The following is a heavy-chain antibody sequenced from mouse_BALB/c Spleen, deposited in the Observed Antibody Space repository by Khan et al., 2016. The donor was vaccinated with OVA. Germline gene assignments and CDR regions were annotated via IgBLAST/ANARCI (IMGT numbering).Heavy chain of an antibody. Sequence: VQLKQSGPGLVKPSQSLSLTCTVTGYSITSGYAWNWIRQFPGNKLEWMGYISYSGGTSYNPSLKSTISITRDTSKNQFFLQLNSVTTEDTATYYGARGNYYGDDFDYWGQGTPLTVSS. D-gene: IGHD1-1*01. V-gene: IGHV3-2*02. CDR2: ISYSGGT. J-gene: IGHJ2*01. CDR3: ARGNYYGDDFDY. CDR1: GYSITSGYA.